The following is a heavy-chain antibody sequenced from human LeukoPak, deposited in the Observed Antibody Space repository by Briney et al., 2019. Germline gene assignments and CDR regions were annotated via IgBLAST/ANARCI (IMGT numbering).Heavy chain of an antibody. CDR1: GGSISSGSYY. D-gene: IGHD3-3*01. V-gene: IGHV4-61*02. Sequence: SETLSLTCTVSGGSISSGSYYWSWIRQPAGEGLEWIGRIYTSGSTNYNPSLKSRVTISVDTSKNQFSLKLSSGTAADTAVYYCAREEDGLRFLEWLLGAFDIWGQGTMVTVSS. J-gene: IGHJ3*02. CDR3: AREEDGLRFLEWLLGAFDI. CDR2: IYTSGST.